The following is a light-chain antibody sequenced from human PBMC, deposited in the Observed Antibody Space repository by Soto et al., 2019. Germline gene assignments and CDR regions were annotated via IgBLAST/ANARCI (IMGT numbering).Light chain of an antibody. J-gene: IGLJ1*01. Sequence: QSYLTQPASVSGSPGQSIAISCIGVRTDGDGHDYVSWYQQHPGQAPQLIIYDVYNRPSGVSDRFSGSKSGNTASLIISGLQAEDEADYFCTSYTASSPFYVSGAGTKLTVL. CDR2: DVY. V-gene: IGLV2-14*03. CDR1: RTDGDGHDY. CDR3: TSYTASSPFYV.